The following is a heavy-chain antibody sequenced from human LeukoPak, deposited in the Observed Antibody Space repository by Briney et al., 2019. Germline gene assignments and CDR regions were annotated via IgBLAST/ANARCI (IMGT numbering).Heavy chain of an antibody. Sequence: GGSLRLSCAASGFTFSSYWMSWVRQAPGKGLEWVANIKQDGSEKYYVDSVKGRFTISRDNAKNSLYLQMNSLRADDTAVYYCARTPTGYDILTGSFDYWGQGTLVTVSS. CDR1: GFTFSSYW. CDR2: IKQDGSEK. CDR3: ARTPTGYDILTGSFDY. D-gene: IGHD3-9*01. V-gene: IGHV3-7*03. J-gene: IGHJ4*02.